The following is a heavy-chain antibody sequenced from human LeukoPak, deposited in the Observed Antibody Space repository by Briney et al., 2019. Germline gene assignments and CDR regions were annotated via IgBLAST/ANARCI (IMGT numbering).Heavy chain of an antibody. CDR3: TTDSYYDFWSGYSSYFDY. CDR2: IKSKTDGGTT. J-gene: IGHJ4*02. CDR1: GFTFSNAW. Sequence: GGSLKLSCAASGFTFSNAWMSWVRQAPGKGLEWVARIKSKTDGGTTDYAAPVKGRFTISRDDSKNTLYLQMNSLKTEDTAVYYCTTDSYYDFWSGYSSYFDYWGQGTLVTVSS. D-gene: IGHD3-3*01. V-gene: IGHV3-15*01.